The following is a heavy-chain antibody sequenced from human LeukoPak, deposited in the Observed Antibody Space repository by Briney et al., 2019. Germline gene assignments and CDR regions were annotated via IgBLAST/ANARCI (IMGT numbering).Heavy chain of an antibody. CDR3: ARMDTAMVYYYYMDV. J-gene: IGHJ6*03. Sequence: GGSLRLSCAASGFTFSSYAMSWVRQAPGKGLEWVSAISGSGGSTYYADSVKGRFTISRDNSKNTLYLQMNSLRAEDTAVYYCARMDTAMVYYYYMDVWGKGTTVTISS. CDR1: GFTFSSYA. D-gene: IGHD5-18*01. V-gene: IGHV3-23*01. CDR2: ISGSGGST.